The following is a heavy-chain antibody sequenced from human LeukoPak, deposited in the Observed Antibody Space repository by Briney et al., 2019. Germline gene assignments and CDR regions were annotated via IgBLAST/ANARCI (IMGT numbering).Heavy chain of an antibody. J-gene: IGHJ4*02. V-gene: IGHV1-2*02. D-gene: IGHD3-16*01. CDR3: ARRGNDYVRGSYNYFDY. CDR1: GYTFTGYY. CDR2: INPNSGGT. Sequence: ASVKVSCKASGYTFTGYYMHWVQQAPGQGLEWMGWINPNSGGTNYAQKFQGRVTMTRDTSISTAYMELSRLRSDDTAVYYCARRGNDYVRGSYNYFDYWGQGTLVTVSS.